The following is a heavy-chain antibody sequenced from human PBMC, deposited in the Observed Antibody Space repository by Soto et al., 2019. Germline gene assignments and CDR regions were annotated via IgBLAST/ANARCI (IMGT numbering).Heavy chain of an antibody. Sequence: QVQLQESGPGLVKPSETLSLTCTVSGGSISTYYWSWIRQPPGKGLEWIGYIYYSGITNYNPSLKSRVTISLDTSKNQFSLRLSSVTAADTAVYYCARETYSSGWYYWFDPWGQGTLVTVSS. J-gene: IGHJ5*02. V-gene: IGHV4-59*01. CDR2: IYYSGIT. CDR3: ARETYSSGWYYWFDP. D-gene: IGHD6-19*01. CDR1: GGSISTYY.